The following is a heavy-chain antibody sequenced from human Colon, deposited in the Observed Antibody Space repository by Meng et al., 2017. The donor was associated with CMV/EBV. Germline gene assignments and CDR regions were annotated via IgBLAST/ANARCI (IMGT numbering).Heavy chain of an antibody. CDR3: AADTSAY. CDR2: ISGSGYST. V-gene: IGHV3-23*01. J-gene: IGHJ6*02. CDR1: GFTFINYA. Sequence: GGSLRLSCAASGFTFINYAMSWVRQAPGKGLEWVSGISGSGYSTYSADSVKGRFTISRGNSKNTLYLQMNSLRADDTAIYYCAADTSAYWGQGTTVTVSS.